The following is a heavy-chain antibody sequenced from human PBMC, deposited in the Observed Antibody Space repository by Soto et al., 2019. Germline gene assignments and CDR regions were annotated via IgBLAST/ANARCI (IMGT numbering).Heavy chain of an antibody. J-gene: IGHJ6*02. CDR1: GYSISSGYY. Sequence: QVQLQESGPGLVKPSETLSLTCVVSGYSISSGYYWGWIRQPPGKGLEWIGNVHHSGITYYNPSLKSRVSISRDTSKNHYARNLSSVTAADTAVYYCARAGDTMIRGVIIMNYYGMDVWGHGTTVTVSS. CDR2: VHHSGIT. V-gene: IGHV4-38-2*01. CDR3: ARAGDTMIRGVIIMNYYGMDV. D-gene: IGHD3-10*01.